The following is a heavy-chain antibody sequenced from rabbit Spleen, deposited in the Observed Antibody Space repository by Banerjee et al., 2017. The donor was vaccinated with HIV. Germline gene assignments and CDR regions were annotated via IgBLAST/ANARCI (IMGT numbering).Heavy chain of an antibody. CDR2: IYAGSRDSP. J-gene: IGHJ6*01. CDR1: GFSLNSGYD. V-gene: IGHV1S40*01. CDR3: ARDAGTSFSTYGMDL. D-gene: IGHD8-1*01. Sequence: QSLEESGGGLVKPGASLTLTCKASGFSLNSGYDMCWVRQAPGKGLEWIASIYAGSRDSPYSATWAKGRFTISKASSTTVTLQMTSLTVADTATYFCARDAGTSFSTYGMDLWGPGTLVTVS.